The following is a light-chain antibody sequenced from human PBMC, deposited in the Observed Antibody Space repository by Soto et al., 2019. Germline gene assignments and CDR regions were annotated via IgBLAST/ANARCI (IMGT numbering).Light chain of an antibody. Sequence: QSALTQPASVSGSPGQSITISCTGTSSDVGIYDLVSWYQQLPGKAPKLMIFEVNKRPSGVSNRFSGSKSGNTASLTISGLQAEDEADYYCCSYAGTTTPAVFGGGTQLPSS. CDR1: SSDVGIYDL. J-gene: IGLJ7*01. CDR2: EVN. V-gene: IGLV2-23*02. CDR3: CSYAGTTTPAV.